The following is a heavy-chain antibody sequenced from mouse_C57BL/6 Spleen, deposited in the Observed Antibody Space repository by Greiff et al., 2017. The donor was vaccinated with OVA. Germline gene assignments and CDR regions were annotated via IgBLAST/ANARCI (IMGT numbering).Heavy chain of an antibody. CDR3: ARGGSSFYWYFDV. J-gene: IGHJ1*03. V-gene: IGHV1-76*01. Sequence: VQLQQSGAELVRPGASVKLSCKASGYTFTDYYINWVKQRPGQGLEWIARIYPGSGNTYYNEKFKGKATLTAEKSSSTAYMQLSSLTSEDSAVYFCARGGSSFYWYFDVWGTGTTVTVSS. CDR1: GYTFTDYY. CDR2: IYPGSGNT. D-gene: IGHD1-1*01.